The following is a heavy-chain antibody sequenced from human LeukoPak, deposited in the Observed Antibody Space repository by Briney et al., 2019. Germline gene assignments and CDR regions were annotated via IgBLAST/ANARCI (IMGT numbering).Heavy chain of an antibody. CDR1: GYTFTGNI. CDR3: ARGPEEN. J-gene: IGHJ4*02. CDR2: INPNNGGT. Sequence: ASVKVSCKASGYTFTGNIIHWVRQAPGQGLEWMGWINPNNGGTYYTQKFQDRVTMTRDTSISTAYMELSRLRSDDTAVFYCARGPEENWGQGTLVTVS. V-gene: IGHV1-2*02.